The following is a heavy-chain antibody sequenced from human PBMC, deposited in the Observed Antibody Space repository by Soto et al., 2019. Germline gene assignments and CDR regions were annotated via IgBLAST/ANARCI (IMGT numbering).Heavy chain of an antibody. Sequence: LRLSCEGSGFTFSDYYISWIRQAPGKGLEWISYSSNSGTFSRYADSVKGRFSISRDNTKNLLYLQMNSLRAEGTAVYYCARSGDNYNRLDYWGQGTPVTVSS. D-gene: IGHD1-1*01. J-gene: IGHJ4*02. CDR2: SSNSGTFS. CDR3: ARSGDNYNRLDY. CDR1: GFTFSDYY. V-gene: IGHV3-11*06.